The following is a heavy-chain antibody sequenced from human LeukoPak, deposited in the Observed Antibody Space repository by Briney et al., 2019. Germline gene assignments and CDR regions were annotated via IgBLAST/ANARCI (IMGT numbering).Heavy chain of an antibody. D-gene: IGHD2-2*02. CDR2: INPSGGST. J-gene: IGHJ4*02. V-gene: IGHV1-46*01. CDR1: GYTFTSYY. Sequence: GASVKVSCKASGYTFTSYYMHWVRQAPGQGLEWMGIINPSGGSTSYAQKFQGRVTMTRDTSTSTVYMELSGLTSDDTAVYYCARVPGPYTTSRFDFWGQGTLVTVSS. CDR3: ARVPGPYTTSRFDF.